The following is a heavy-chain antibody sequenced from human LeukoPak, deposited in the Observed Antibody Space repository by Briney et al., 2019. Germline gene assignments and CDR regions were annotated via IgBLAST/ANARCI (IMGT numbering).Heavy chain of an antibody. CDR2: IYYTGST. J-gene: IGHJ4*02. CDR1: GGXISSGGYY. CDR3: ARGPHTGVNYYDSSGYYY. V-gene: IGHV4-31*03. D-gene: IGHD3-22*01. Sequence: SETLSLTCTVSGGXISSGGYYWSWIRQHPGKGLEWLGYIYYTGSTYYNPSLKSRVTISVDTSKNQFSLKLTSVTAADTAVYYCARGPHTGVNYYDSSGYYYWGQGTLVTVSS.